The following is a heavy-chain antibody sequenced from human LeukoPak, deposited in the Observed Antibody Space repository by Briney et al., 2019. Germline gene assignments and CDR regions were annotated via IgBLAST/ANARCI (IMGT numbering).Heavy chain of an antibody. CDR1: GFTFSSYG. J-gene: IGHJ4*02. Sequence: GGSLRLSCAASGFTFSSYGMSWVRQAPGKGLEWVSAISGSGGSAYYADSVKGRFTISRDNSKNTLYLQMNSLRAEDTAVYYCAKQDYGSGIFDYWGQGTLVTVSS. D-gene: IGHD3-10*01. CDR3: AKQDYGSGIFDY. CDR2: ISGSGGSA. V-gene: IGHV3-23*01.